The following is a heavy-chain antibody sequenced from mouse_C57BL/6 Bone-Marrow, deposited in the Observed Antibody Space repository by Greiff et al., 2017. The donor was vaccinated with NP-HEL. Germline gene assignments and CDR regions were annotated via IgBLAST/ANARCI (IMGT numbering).Heavy chain of an antibody. Sequence: EVKLEESGGGLVQPGGSMKLSCVASGFTFSNYWMNWVRQSPEKGLEWVAQIRLKSDNYATHYAESVKGRFTISRDDSKSSVYLQMNNLRAEDTGIYYCTAGRSFAYWGQGTLVTVSA. J-gene: IGHJ3*01. CDR2: IRLKSDNYAT. CDR1: GFTFSNYW. CDR3: TAGRSFAY. V-gene: IGHV6-3*01. D-gene: IGHD1-1*01.